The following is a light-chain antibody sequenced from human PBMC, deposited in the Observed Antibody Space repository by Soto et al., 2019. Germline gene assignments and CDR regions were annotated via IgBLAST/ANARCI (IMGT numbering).Light chain of an antibody. J-gene: IGLJ2*01. CDR1: SSDVGDYNY. Sequence: QSVKTQPASVSWSPGHSIAISCTGTSSDVGDYNYVSWYQQHPGKVPKLMIYEVSNRPSGVSNRFSGSKSGNTASLTISGLQAEDEADYYCSSYTSSRNVVVGGG. CDR2: EVS. CDR3: SSYTSSRNVV. V-gene: IGLV2-14*01.